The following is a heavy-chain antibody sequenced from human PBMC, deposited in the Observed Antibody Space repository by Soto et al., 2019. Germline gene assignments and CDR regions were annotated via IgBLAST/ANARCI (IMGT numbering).Heavy chain of an antibody. CDR1: GFTFSSYA. CDR3: ARGMVTPAYGMDV. Sequence: QVQLVESGGGVVQPGRSLRLSCAASGFTFSSYAMHWVRQAPGKGLEWVAVISYDGSNKYYADSVKGRFTTSRDNSKNTRYLQMSSLRAEDTAVYYCARGMVTPAYGMDVWGQGTTVTVSS. D-gene: IGHD5-18*01. V-gene: IGHV3-30-3*01. CDR2: ISYDGSNK. J-gene: IGHJ6*02.